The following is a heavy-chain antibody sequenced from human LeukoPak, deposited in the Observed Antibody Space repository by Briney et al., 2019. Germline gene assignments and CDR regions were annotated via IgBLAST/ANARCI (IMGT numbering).Heavy chain of an antibody. J-gene: IGHJ3*02. V-gene: IGHV4-39*01. CDR2: IYYSGST. CDR1: GGSISSSSYY. Sequence: SETLSLTCTVSGGSISSSSYYWGWIRQPPGKGLEWIGGIYYSGSTYYNPSLKSRVTISADTSKNQFSLKLSSVTAADTAVYYCARQEIAVAGRGVFDIWGQGTMVTVSS. D-gene: IGHD6-19*01. CDR3: ARQEIAVAGRGVFDI.